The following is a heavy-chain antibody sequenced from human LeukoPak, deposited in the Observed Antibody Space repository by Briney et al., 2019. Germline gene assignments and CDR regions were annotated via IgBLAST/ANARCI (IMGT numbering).Heavy chain of an antibody. Sequence: GGSLRLSCAASGFTFSYYAMSWVRQAPGEGLEWVSGISGSGGSTSYADSVKGRFTISRDNSKNTLYLQMNSLRAEDTAVYYCAKALDYYDSSGYYLGYYFDYWGQGTLVTVSS. J-gene: IGHJ4*02. CDR2: ISGSGGST. CDR1: GFTFSYYA. D-gene: IGHD3-22*01. CDR3: AKALDYYDSSGYYLGYYFDY. V-gene: IGHV3-23*01.